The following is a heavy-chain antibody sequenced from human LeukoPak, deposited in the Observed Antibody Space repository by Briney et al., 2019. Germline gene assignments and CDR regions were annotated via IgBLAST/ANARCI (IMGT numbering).Heavy chain of an antibody. CDR1: GFTFSSYS. Sequence: PGGSLRLSCAASGFTFSSYSMNWVRQAPGKGLEWVSSISSSSSYIYYADSVKGRFTISRDNAKNSLYLQMNSLRAEDTAVYYCARGLGDYVWGSYRPVAFDIWGQGTMVTVSS. CDR3: ARGLGDYVWGSYRPVAFDI. V-gene: IGHV3-21*01. CDR2: ISSSSSYI. J-gene: IGHJ3*02. D-gene: IGHD3-16*02.